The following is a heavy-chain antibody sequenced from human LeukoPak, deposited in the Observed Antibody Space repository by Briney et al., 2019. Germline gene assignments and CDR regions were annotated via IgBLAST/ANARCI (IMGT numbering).Heavy chain of an antibody. D-gene: IGHD4-17*01. Sequence: PSETLSLTCTVSGGSISSSSYYWGWIRQPPGKGLEWIGSIYYSGSTYYNPSLKSRVTISVDTSKNQFSLKPSSVTAADTAVYYCARAGDYGDYFDYWGQGTLVTVSS. V-gene: IGHV4-39*07. CDR2: IYYSGST. CDR3: ARAGDYGDYFDY. CDR1: GGSISSSSYY. J-gene: IGHJ4*02.